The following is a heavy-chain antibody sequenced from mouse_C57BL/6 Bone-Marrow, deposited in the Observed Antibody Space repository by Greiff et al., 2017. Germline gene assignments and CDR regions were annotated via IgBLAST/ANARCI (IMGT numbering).Heavy chain of an antibody. V-gene: IGHV2-2*01. CDR1: GFSLTSYG. J-gene: IGHJ4*01. Sequence: VKLMESGPGLVQPSQSLSITCTVSGFSLTSYGVHWVRQSPGKGLEWLGVIWSGGSTDYNAAFISRLSISKDNSKSQVFFKMNSLQADDTAIYYCARNSDGYYDYAMDYWGQGTSVTVSS. CDR2: IWSGGST. D-gene: IGHD2-3*01. CDR3: ARNSDGYYDYAMDY.